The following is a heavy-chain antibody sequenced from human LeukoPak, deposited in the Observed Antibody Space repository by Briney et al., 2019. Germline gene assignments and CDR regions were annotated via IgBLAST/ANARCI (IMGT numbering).Heavy chain of an antibody. Sequence: GGSLRLSCAASGFTFSSYAMSWVRQAPGKGLEWVSSISIGGDSTYYADSVKGRFTISRDNSKNTLYLQMNSLRAEDTAVYYCAKDGAVAGLFDYWGQGTLVTVSS. CDR1: GFTFSSYA. CDR2: ISIGGDST. V-gene: IGHV3-23*01. J-gene: IGHJ4*02. D-gene: IGHD6-19*01. CDR3: AKDGAVAGLFDY.